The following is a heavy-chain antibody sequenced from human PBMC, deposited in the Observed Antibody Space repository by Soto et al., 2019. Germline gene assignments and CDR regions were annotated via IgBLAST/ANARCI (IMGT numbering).Heavy chain of an antibody. CDR1: GYTFTSYA. CDR2: INAGNGNT. V-gene: IGHV1-3*01. Sequence: QVQLVQSGAEVKKPGASVKVSCKASGYTFTSYAMHWVRQAPGQRLEWMGWINAGNGNTKYSQKFQGRVTITRDTSVSTAYMEMSSLRSEDTVVYYCAIGYCSGGSCYSPFDYWGQGTLVTVSS. D-gene: IGHD2-15*01. J-gene: IGHJ4*02. CDR3: AIGYCSGGSCYSPFDY.